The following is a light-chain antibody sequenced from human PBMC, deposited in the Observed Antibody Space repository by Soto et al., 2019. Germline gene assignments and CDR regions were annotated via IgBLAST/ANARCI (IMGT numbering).Light chain of an antibody. CDR2: AAS. Sequence: DIPMTQSPSYVSASVGDRVTITCRASQGISSWLVWYQQRPGKAPKLLIYAASSLQSGIPSRFSGSGSGTDFTLTISSLQPEDFATYYCQQANIFPWTFGQGTKVEIK. J-gene: IGKJ1*01. CDR1: QGISSW. CDR3: QQANIFPWT. V-gene: IGKV1-12*01.